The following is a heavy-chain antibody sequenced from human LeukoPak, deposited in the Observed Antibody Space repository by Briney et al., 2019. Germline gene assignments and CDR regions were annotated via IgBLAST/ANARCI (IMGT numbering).Heavy chain of an antibody. CDR2: INHSGST. V-gene: IGHV4-34*01. CDR1: GGSFSGYY. CDR3: ARYRVGGDFDY. D-gene: IGHD2-21*01. J-gene: IGHJ4*02. Sequence: SETPSLTCAVYGGSFSGYYWSWIRQPPGKGLEWIGEINHSGSTNYNPSLKSRVTISVDTSKNQFSLKLSSVTAADTAVHYCARYRVGGDFDYWGQGTLVTLSS.